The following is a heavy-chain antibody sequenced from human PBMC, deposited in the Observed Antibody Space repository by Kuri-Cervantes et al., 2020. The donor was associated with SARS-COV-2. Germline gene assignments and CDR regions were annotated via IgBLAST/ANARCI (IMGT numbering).Heavy chain of an antibody. J-gene: IGHJ4*02. CDR1: EGRNSFTKRG. V-gene: IGHV1-69*06. CDR3: ARSHHGGWWFFDL. D-gene: IGHD2-15*01. Sequence: SVKVSRKTSEGRNSFTKRGFSWVRQAPGQGLEWMGGIIPMFGRANYAEEVQGRVTISPDKSTNTAYLELSSLTFGDTAVNLCARSHHGGWWFFDLWGRGSLVTVSS. CDR2: IIPMFGRA.